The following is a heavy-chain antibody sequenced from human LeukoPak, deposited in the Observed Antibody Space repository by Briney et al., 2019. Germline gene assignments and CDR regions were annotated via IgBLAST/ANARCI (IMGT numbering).Heavy chain of an antibody. CDR3: ARDHPGSGWYVDY. CDR2: ISGSGGSP. D-gene: IGHD6-19*01. CDR1: GFTFGSYA. J-gene: IGHJ4*02. V-gene: IGHV3-23*01. Sequence: GESLKISCAASGFTFGSYAMGWVRQAPGKGLEWVSGISGSGGSPYYTDSVKGRFTISKDNSKDTLYLQMNSLRDEDTAVYYCARDHPGSGWYVDYWGQGILVTVSS.